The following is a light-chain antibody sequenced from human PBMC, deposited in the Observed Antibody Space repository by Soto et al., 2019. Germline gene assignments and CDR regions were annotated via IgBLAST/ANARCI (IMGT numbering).Light chain of an antibody. V-gene: IGKV3-15*01. J-gene: IGKJ4*01. Sequence: EIVMTQSPATLSVSPGERATLSCRASQSVSSDLAWYQQKPGQAPRLLIYGASTRANSIAARFSGSGSGTEFTLTITSLQSEDFAVYYCQQYNSWPPTFGGGTKVEIK. CDR3: QQYNSWPPT. CDR2: GAS. CDR1: QSVSSD.